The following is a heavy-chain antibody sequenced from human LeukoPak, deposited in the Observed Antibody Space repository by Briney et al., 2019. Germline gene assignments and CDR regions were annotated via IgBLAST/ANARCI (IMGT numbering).Heavy chain of an antibody. Sequence: PGGSLRLSCAASGFTFSSYEMNWVRQAPGKGLEWVSYISSSGRTIKYADFVKGRFTISRDNAKNTLYLQMNSLRAEDTAAFYCGRGRPRGYSGYVIDYWGQGTPITVSS. V-gene: IGHV3-48*03. D-gene: IGHD5-12*01. J-gene: IGHJ4*02. CDR3: GRGRPRGYSGYVIDY. CDR2: ISSSGRTI. CDR1: GFTFSSYE.